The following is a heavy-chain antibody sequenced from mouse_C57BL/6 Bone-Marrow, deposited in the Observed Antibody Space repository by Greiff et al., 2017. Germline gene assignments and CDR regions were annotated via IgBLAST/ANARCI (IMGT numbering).Heavy chain of an antibody. V-gene: IGHV5-17*01. CDR3: ARDEGIYAIDY. CDR2: ISSGSSTI. CDR1: GFTFSDSG. J-gene: IGHJ4*01. Sequence: EVPGVESGGGLVKPGGSLKLSCAASGFTFSDSGIHWVRQAPEKGLAWVAYISSGSSTISSAATVKGRFTISRDNAKNNLFLQMTSLMSEDTTMYYCARDEGIYAIDYGGQGTSVTVSS.